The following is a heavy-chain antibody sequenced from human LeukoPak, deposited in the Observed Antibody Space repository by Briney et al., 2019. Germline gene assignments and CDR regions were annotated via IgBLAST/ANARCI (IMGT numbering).Heavy chain of an antibody. J-gene: IGHJ4*02. CDR2: INHSGST. Sequence: PSETLSLTCAVYGGSFSGYYWSWIRQPPGKGLEWIGEINHSGSTNYNPSLKSRVTISVDKSKNQFSLKLSSVTAADTAVYYCARLFGGVIALDYWGQGTLVTVSS. V-gene: IGHV4-34*01. CDR3: ARLFGGVIALDY. CDR1: GGSFSGYY. D-gene: IGHD3-16*02.